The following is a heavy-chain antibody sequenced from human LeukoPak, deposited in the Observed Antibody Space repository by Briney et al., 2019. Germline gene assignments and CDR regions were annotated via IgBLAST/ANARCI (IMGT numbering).Heavy chain of an antibody. CDR3: ARAVITFGAAVAKGFDC. CDR1: GGSFSTYY. J-gene: IGHJ4*02. V-gene: IGHV4-59*01. CDR2: INYSGST. Sequence: SETLSLTCTVSGGSFSTYYWSWIRQPPRKGLEWIGYINYSGSTEYNPSLKSRATMSLDTSKNQFSLNLNSVTAADTAVYYCARAVITFGAAVAKGFDCWGQGTLVTVSS. D-gene: IGHD3-16*01.